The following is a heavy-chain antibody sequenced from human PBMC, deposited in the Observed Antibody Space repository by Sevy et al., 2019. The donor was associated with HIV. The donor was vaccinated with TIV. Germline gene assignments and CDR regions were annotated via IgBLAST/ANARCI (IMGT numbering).Heavy chain of an antibody. CDR2: ISYDVSNK. J-gene: IGHJ6*02. CDR3: AKDGREVGYRYYYYGMDV. V-gene: IGHV3-30*18. CDR1: GFAFSNYYA. Sequence: EGSLRLSCAASGFAFSNYYAMHWVRQAPGKGLEWVAVISYDVSNKYYADSVKGRFTISRDNSKNTLYLQMNSLRAEDTAVYYCAKDGREVGYRYYYYGMDVWGQGTTVTVSS. D-gene: IGHD2-15*01.